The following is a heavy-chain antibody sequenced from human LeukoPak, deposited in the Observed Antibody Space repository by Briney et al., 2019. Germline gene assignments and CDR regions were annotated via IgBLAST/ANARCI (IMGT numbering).Heavy chain of an antibody. V-gene: IGHV3-7*01. CDR2: IKQDGSEK. J-gene: IGHJ5*01. Sequence: GGSLRLSCAASGFTFSSYWMSWVRQAPGKGLEWVTNIKQDGSEKYYVDSVRGRFTISRDNAKNSQYLQMNSLRVEDTAVYYCARDWQSVGGTSAAGRWPNWFDSWGQGTLVTVSS. CDR1: GFTFSSYW. CDR3: ARDWQSVGGTSAAGRWPNWFDS. D-gene: IGHD6-13*01.